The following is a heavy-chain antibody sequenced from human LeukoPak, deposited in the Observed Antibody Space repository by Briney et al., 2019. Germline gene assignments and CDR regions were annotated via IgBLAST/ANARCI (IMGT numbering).Heavy chain of an antibody. D-gene: IGHD1-26*01. Sequence: SQTLSLTCTVSGGSIGSGGYYWSWIRQHPGKGLEWIGYIYYSGSTYYNPSLKSRVTISVGTSKNQFSQKLSSVTAADTAVYYCARDQGSYPYYFDYWGQGTLVTVSS. CDR1: GGSIGSGGYY. J-gene: IGHJ4*02. CDR2: IYYSGST. CDR3: ARDQGSYPYYFDY. V-gene: IGHV4-31*03.